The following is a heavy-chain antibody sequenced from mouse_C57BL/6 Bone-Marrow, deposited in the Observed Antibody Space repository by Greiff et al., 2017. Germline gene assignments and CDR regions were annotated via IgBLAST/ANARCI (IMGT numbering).Heavy chain of an antibody. CDR2: IYPGNSDT. CDR1: GYTFTSYW. CDR3: TGGLYYPYYFDY. Sequence: EVQLQQSGTVLARPGASVKMSCKTSGYTFTSYWMHWVKQRPGQGLEWIGAIYPGNSDTSYNQKFKGKAKLTAVTSASTAYMELSSLTNEDSAVYYCTGGLYYPYYFDYWGQGTTLTVSS. V-gene: IGHV1-5*01. J-gene: IGHJ2*01. D-gene: IGHD2-1*01.